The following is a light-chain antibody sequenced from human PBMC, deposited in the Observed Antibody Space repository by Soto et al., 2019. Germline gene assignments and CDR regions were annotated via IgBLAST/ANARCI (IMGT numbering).Light chain of an antibody. CDR2: VGTGGIVG. CDR3: GADHGSGSNFVRV. CDR1: SGYSNYK. Sequence: QAVVTQPPSASASLGASVTLTCTLSSGYSNYKVDWYQQRPGKGPRFVMRVGTGGIVGSKGDGIPDRFSVLGSGLNRYLTIKNIQEEDESDYHCGADHGSGSNFVRVFGSGTKVTVL. J-gene: IGLJ6*01. V-gene: IGLV9-49*01.